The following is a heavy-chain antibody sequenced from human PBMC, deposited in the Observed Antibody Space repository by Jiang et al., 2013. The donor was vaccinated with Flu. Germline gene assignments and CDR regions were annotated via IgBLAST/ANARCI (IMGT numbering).Heavy chain of an antibody. CDR2: IYYSGST. CDR3: ARGRSCSSTSCYRILSGGYNWFDP. J-gene: IGHJ5*02. Sequence: LLKPSETLSLTCTVSGASISTYYWSWVRLPPGKGLEWIGYIYYSGSTNYNPSLKSRVTISVDTSKNQFSLKLSSVTAADTAVYYCARGRSCSSTSCYRILSGGYNWFDPGAREPWSPSP. D-gene: IGHD2-2*01. V-gene: IGHV4-59*12. CDR1: GASISTYY.